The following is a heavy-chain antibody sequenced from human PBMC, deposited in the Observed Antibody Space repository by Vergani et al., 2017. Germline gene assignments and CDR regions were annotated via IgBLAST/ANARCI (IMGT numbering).Heavy chain of an antibody. J-gene: IGHJ6*02. V-gene: IGHV1-46*01. D-gene: IGHD3-10*01. Sequence: QVQLVQSGAAVKKPGASVRVSCKASGYSFSNHYIHWVRQAPGQGLEWMGIINPHNGGTTYAQKFEGRVTMTEETSTNTIFLELSSLRSEDTAVYYCAREMGGSGSYPYYYYYGMDVWGQGTTVTVSS. CDR2: INPHNGGT. CDR3: AREMGGSGSYPYYYYYGMDV. CDR1: GYSFSNHY.